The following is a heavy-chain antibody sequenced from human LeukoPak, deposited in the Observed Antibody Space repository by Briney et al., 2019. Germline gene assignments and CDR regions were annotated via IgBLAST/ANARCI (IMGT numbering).Heavy chain of an antibody. V-gene: IGHV3-30*18. Sequence: PGRSLRLSCAASGFTFSSYGMHWVRQAPGKGLEWVAVISYDGSNKYYADSVKGRFTISRDNSKNTLYLQMNSLRAEDTAVYYCAKDESGNFNRYCSGGSCYYAPTYFDYWGQGTLVTVSS. CDR2: ISYDGSNK. CDR1: GFTFSSYG. J-gene: IGHJ4*02. CDR3: AKDESGNFNRYCSGGSCYYAPTYFDY. D-gene: IGHD2-15*01.